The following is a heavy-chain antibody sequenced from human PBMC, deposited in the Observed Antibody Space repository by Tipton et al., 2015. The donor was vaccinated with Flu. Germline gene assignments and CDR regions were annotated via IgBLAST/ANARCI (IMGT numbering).Heavy chain of an antibody. Sequence: GSLRLSCAVSGINVSTNYMSWVRQAPGKGLEWVSTLYKRGSTYYADSVKGRFIISGDTSNNTVYLQMNGLRAEDTAVYFCAREIRHSDWTLDYYGMDVWGQGTTVTASS. D-gene: IGHD1-1*01. V-gene: IGHV3-53*01. CDR2: LYKRGST. CDR1: GINVSTNY. CDR3: AREIRHSDWTLDYYGMDV. J-gene: IGHJ6*02.